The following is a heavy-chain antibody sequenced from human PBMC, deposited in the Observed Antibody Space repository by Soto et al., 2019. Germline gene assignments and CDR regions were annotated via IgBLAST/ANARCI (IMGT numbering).Heavy chain of an antibody. CDR1: GFTFSSYG. Sequence: QVQLVESGGGVVQPGRSLRLSCAASGFTFSSYGMHWVRQAPGKGLEWVAVIWYDGSNKYYADSVKGRFTISRDNSKNTLYLQMNSLRAEDTAVYYCARDVVVAGTTNPWDYYYGMDVW. V-gene: IGHV3-33*01. CDR3: ARDVVVAGTTNPWDYYYGMDV. D-gene: IGHD2-15*01. J-gene: IGHJ6*01. CDR2: IWYDGSNK.